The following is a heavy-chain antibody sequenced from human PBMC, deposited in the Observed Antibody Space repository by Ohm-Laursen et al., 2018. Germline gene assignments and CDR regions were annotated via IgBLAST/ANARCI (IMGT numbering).Heavy chain of an antibody. CDR3: ARGSQMRISMIRGVAGYFDF. CDR2: VSYSGST. J-gene: IGHJ4*02. CDR1: GDSIATYY. D-gene: IGHD3-10*01. Sequence: GTLSLTCTVSGDSIATYYWSWIRQPPGKGLEWIGYVSYSGSTNYNPSLKSRVTISVDTSKNQFSLKLSSVTAADTAVYYCARGSQMRISMIRGVAGYFDFWGQGALVTVSS. V-gene: IGHV4-59*01.